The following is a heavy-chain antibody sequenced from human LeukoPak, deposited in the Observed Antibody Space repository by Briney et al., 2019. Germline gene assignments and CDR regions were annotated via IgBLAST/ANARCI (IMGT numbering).Heavy chain of an antibody. J-gene: IGHJ4*02. Sequence: PSETLSLTCTVSGGSISSGGYYWSWIRQHPGKGLEWIGYIYYSGSTYYNPSLKSRVTISVDTSKNQFSLKLSSVTAADTAAYYCARVIRWGPYGGNDYWGQGTLVTVSS. V-gene: IGHV4-31*03. CDR2: IYYSGST. D-gene: IGHD4-23*01. CDR1: GGSISSGGYY. CDR3: ARVIRWGPYGGNDY.